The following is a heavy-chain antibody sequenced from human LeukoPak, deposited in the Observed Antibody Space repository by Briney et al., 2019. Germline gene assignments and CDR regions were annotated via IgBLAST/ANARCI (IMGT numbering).Heavy chain of an antibody. Sequence: PGGSLRLSCAASGFSSRDFWMTWVRQAPGKGLEWVANINQGGSVKYYVDSVKGRFTISRDDAKSSLYVQMNSLRDEDTAVYYCARFGYSGWNLEYWGQGTLVTVPS. CDR2: INQGGSVK. CDR3: ARFGYSGWNLEY. J-gene: IGHJ4*02. V-gene: IGHV3-7*01. D-gene: IGHD5-12*01. CDR1: GFSSRDFW.